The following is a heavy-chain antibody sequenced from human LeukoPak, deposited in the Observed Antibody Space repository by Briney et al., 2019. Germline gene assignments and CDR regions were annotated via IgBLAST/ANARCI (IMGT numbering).Heavy chain of an antibody. CDR2: LDRGGRQK. Sequence: AGSLRLSCAASGFTFNRSWMNWVRQAPGKGREWVANLDRGGRQKTYVDSVKGRFFISKDNPGASLYLDMYSLRAEDTAIYYCAIWTSGNYWGQGTLVTVSS. V-gene: IGHV3-7*01. J-gene: IGHJ4*02. CDR1: GFTFNRSW. CDR3: AIWTSGNY. D-gene: IGHD1-1*01.